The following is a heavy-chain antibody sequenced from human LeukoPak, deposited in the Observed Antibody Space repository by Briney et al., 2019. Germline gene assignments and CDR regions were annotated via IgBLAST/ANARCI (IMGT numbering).Heavy chain of an antibody. CDR3: AKGGQQLVHYYGMDV. CDR1: GFTFSSYA. Sequence: GGSLRLSCAASGFTFSSYAMSWVRQAPGKGLEWVSAISGSGGSTYCADSVKGRFTISRDNSKNTLYLQMNSLRAEDTAVYYCAKGGQQLVHYYGMDVWGQGTTVTVSS. J-gene: IGHJ6*02. D-gene: IGHD6-6*01. CDR2: ISGSGGST. V-gene: IGHV3-23*01.